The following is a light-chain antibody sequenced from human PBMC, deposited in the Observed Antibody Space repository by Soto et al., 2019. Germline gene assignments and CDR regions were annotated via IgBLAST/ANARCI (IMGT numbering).Light chain of an antibody. CDR3: QPYNNWPLT. V-gene: IGKV3-15*01. Sequence: EIVLTQSPATLSLSPGERATLSCRASQTVGSYLAWFRQTPGQAPRLLIYDTSTRATGVPTRFSGSRSGAEFTLTINSLQSEDFAVYYCQPYNNWPLTFGGGTKVDI. CDR1: QTVGSY. J-gene: IGKJ4*01. CDR2: DTS.